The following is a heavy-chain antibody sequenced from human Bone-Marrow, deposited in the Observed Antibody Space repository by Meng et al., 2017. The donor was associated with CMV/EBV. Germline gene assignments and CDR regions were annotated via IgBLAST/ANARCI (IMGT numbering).Heavy chain of an antibody. CDR3: ARDLAGYSGYDLRN. V-gene: IGHV1-2*02. CDR1: GYSFTGYY. J-gene: IGHJ4*02. CDR2: INPNSGGT. Sequence: ASVKGSCQASGYSFTGYYMHWVRQAPGQGLEWMGWINPNSGGTNYAQKFQGRVTMTRDTSISTAYMELSRLRSDDTAVYYCARDLAGYSGYDLRNWGQGTLVTVSS. D-gene: IGHD5-12*01.